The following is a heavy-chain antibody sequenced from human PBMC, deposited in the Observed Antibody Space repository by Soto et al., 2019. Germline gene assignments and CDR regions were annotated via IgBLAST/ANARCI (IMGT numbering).Heavy chain of an antibody. V-gene: IGHV1-18*01. D-gene: IGHD2-21*01. CDR2: INSDNGDT. J-gene: IGHJ4*02. CDR3: ASDWNQVVPYY. CDR1: GYTFTTMG. Sequence: ASVKVSCKTSGYTFTTMGISWVRQAPGQGLEWMGWINSDNGDTNYAQHLQDRVTMTTDTSTSTVYMELRSLRSDDSATYYCASDWNQVVPYYWGQGTLDIVSS.